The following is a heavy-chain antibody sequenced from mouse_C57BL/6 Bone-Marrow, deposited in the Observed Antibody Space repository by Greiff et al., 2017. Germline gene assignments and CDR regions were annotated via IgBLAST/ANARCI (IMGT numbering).Heavy chain of an antibody. D-gene: IGHD2-3*01. CDR3: ARRVGYSWFAY. Sequence: VQLQQSGPELVKPGASVKISCKASGYTFTDYYMNWVKQSHGKSLEWIGDINPNNGGTSYNQKFKGKATLTVDKSSSTAYMELRSLTSEDSAVYYCARRVGYSWFAYWGQGTLVTVSA. J-gene: IGHJ3*01. V-gene: IGHV1-26*01. CDR2: INPNNGGT. CDR1: GYTFTDYY.